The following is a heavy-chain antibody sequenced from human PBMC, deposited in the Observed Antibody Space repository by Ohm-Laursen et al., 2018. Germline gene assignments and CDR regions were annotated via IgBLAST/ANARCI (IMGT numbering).Heavy chain of an antibody. CDR3: AHLLDHGAPPHYFDY. V-gene: IGHV2-5*01. CDR1: GFSLITNGVG. CDR2: IHWNENE. Sequence: PTQTLTLTCTFPGFSLITNGVGVGWIRQPPGKALEWLALIHWNENERYSPSLRSRLTITKDTSKNQVVLTLTNMDPMDTATYYCAHLLDHGAPPHYFDYWGQGILVTVSS. J-gene: IGHJ4*02. D-gene: IGHD4-17*01.